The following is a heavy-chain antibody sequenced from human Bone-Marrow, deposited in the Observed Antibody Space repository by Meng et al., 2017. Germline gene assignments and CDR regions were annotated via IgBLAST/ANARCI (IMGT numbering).Heavy chain of an antibody. V-gene: IGHV1-69*05. CDR2: IIPIFGTA. Sequence: QVRLVQSWAWVKKPGSSVKVACKASGGTFSSYAISWVRQAPGQGLEWMGGIIPIFGTANYAQKFQGRVTITTDESTSTAYMELSSLRSEDTAVYYCAGKTYSSGWGEYFQHWGQGTLVTVSS. CDR3: AGKTYSSGWGEYFQH. CDR1: GGTFSSYA. D-gene: IGHD6-19*01. J-gene: IGHJ1*01.